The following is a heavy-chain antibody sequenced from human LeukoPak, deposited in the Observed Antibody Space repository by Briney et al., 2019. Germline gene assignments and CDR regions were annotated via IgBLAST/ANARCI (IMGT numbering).Heavy chain of an antibody. J-gene: IGHJ3*02. CDR2: ISAGADVI. CDR3: AKSLLTTATGTGRAFDI. CDR1: GFSFRDYP. Sequence: GGSLRLSCEAAGFSFRDYPMGWVRRASGKRLEWVSGISAGADVIFYADPVKGRFTISRDNSKNTLYLQMNSLRAEDSAEYYCAKSLLTTATGTGRAFDIWGQGTMVTVSS. V-gene: IGHV3-23*01. D-gene: IGHD1-1*01.